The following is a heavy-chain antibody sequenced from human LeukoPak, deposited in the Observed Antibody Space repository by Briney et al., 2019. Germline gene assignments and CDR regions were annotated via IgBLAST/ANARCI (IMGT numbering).Heavy chain of an antibody. D-gene: IGHD5-18*01. CDR3: AKDSIRGYSYGYGRGAFDI. CDR2: ISGSGGST. V-gene: IGHV3-23*01. CDR1: GFTFSSYG. J-gene: IGHJ3*02. Sequence: QSGGSLRLSCAASGFTFSSYGMSWVRQAPGKGLEWVSAISGSGGSTYYADSVKGRFTISRDNSKNTLYLQMNSLRAEDTAVYYCAKDSIRGYSYGYGRGAFDIWGQGTMVTVSS.